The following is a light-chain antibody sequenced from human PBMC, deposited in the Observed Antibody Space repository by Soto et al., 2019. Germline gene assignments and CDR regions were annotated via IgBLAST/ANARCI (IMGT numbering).Light chain of an antibody. CDR1: SGDIGSYNR. Sequence: QSVLTQPASVSGSPGQSITISCTGTSGDIGSYNRVSWYQQHPGKAPKLIMYEVTDRPSEVSNRFSGSKSGNTASLTISGLQAEDEAEYYCSSYTNINTRACVFGTGTKVTVL. V-gene: IGLV2-14*01. J-gene: IGLJ1*01. CDR2: EVT. CDR3: SSYTNINTRACV.